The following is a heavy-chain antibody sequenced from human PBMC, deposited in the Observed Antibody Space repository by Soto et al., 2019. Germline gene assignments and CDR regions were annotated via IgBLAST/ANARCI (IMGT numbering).Heavy chain of an antibody. CDR3: AKDQDGDFFFDY. CDR2: ISGSGGST. CDR1: GFTFSSYA. D-gene: IGHD4-17*01. V-gene: IGHV3-23*01. Sequence: PGGSLRLSCAASGFTFSSYAMSWVRQAPGKGLEWVSAISGSGGSTYYADSVKGRFTISRDNSKNTLYLQMNSLRAEDMAVYYCAKDQDGDFFFDYWGQGTLVTVSS. J-gene: IGHJ4*02.